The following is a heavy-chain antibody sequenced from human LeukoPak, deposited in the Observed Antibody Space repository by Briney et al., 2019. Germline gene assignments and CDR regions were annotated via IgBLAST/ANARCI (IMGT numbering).Heavy chain of an antibody. Sequence: GGSLRLSCVASGFTFSDYAMSWVRQAPGKGREWVSAISGSGGSTYYADSVKGRLTISRDNSKNTLYLQMNSLRAEDTAVYYCAKEGGYSSSPGWFDPWGQGTLVTVSS. J-gene: IGHJ5*02. CDR3: AKEGGYSSSPGWFDP. CDR1: GFTFSDYA. D-gene: IGHD6-6*01. CDR2: ISGSGGST. V-gene: IGHV3-23*01.